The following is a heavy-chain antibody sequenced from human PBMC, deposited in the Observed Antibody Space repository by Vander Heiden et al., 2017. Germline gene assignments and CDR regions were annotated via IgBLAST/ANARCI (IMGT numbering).Heavy chain of an antibody. J-gene: IGHJ5*02. CDR3: ARRGRGLGWFDP. CDR1: GGSISSSSYY. V-gene: IGHV4-39*01. D-gene: IGHD3-10*01. CDR2: IYYSGST. Sequence: QLQLQESGPGLVKPSETLSLTCTVSGGSISSSSYYWGWIRQPPGKGLEWIGSIYYSGSTYYNPSLKSRVTISVDTSKNQFSLKLSSVTAADTAVYYCARRGRGLGWFDPWGQGTLVTVSS.